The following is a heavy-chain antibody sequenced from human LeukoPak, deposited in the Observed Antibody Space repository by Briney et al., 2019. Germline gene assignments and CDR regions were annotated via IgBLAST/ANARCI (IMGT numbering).Heavy chain of an antibody. Sequence: ASVKVSCKASGYTFSGYYMHWVRQAPGQGLEWMGRIDPNSGVANYAQKFQGRVTMTRDTSISTAHMELSRLRSDDTAVYYCARDAYYYGSGSPSGFDYWGQGTLVTVSS. CDR1: GYTFSGYY. J-gene: IGHJ4*02. CDR3: ARDAYYYGSGSPSGFDY. D-gene: IGHD3-10*01. V-gene: IGHV1-2*06. CDR2: IDPNSGVA.